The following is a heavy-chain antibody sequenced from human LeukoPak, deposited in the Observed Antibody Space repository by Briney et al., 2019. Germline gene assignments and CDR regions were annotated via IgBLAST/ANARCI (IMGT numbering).Heavy chain of an antibody. Sequence: PGGALRLSCAASGFTFCRYSRNWVPQAPGKGLEWVSTISSISHYIYYADAVKGRFTISRDNAKNSMYLQMNSLRAEDTGVYYCARDLSLGNPGGFDYWGQGALVTVSS. CDR2: ISSISHYI. J-gene: IGHJ4*02. V-gene: IGHV3-21*01. CDR1: GFTFCRYS. D-gene: IGHD3-16*01. CDR3: ARDLSLGNPGGFDY.